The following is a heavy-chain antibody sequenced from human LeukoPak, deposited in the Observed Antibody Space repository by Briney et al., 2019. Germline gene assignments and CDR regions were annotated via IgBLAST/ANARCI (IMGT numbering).Heavy chain of an antibody. CDR3: ARDRAATQHWVEYDT. Sequence: GGSLRLSCAASEFLLSNYYMSWVRRAPGKGLEWVSLIRDTGETFYIASVKDRLTISRDDSKDTVYLQMKRLRAEDTAVYFCARDRAATQHWVEYDTWGQGTLVTVSS. V-gene: IGHV3-66*03. CDR1: EFLLSNYY. CDR2: IRDTGET. J-gene: IGHJ5*02. D-gene: IGHD7-27*01.